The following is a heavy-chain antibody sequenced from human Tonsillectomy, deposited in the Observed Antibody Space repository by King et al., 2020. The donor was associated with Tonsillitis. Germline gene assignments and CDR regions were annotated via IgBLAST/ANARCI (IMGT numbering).Heavy chain of an antibody. J-gene: IGHJ4*02. CDR3: ARIAGAGGY. D-gene: IGHD2-21*01. CDR1: GGSFSGYY. Sequence: VQLQQWGAGLLKPSETLSLTCAVYGGSFSGYYWSWIRQPPGKGLEWIGEINHSGSTNYNPSLTSRVTISVDTSKNQFSLKLSSVTAADTAVYYCARIAGAGGYWGQGTLVTVSS. V-gene: IGHV4-34*01. CDR2: INHSGST.